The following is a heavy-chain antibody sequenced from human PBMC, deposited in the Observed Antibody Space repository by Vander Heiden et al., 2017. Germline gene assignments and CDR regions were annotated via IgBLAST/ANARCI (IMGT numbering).Heavy chain of an antibody. Sequence: QVQLVPSGAEVKKPGSSVKVSCKASGGTFRTFGINWLRQAPGQRLEWVGGIIPSFGTGNYAKNFQGRVTIVADESTTTAYMELSRLRSEDTAIYYCAKDLGGAGNSSDAFDIWGQGTMVTVSS. J-gene: IGHJ3*02. CDR2: IIPSFGTG. V-gene: IGHV1-69*01. CDR1: GGTFRTFG. CDR3: AKDLGGAGNSSDAFDI. D-gene: IGHD3-16*01.